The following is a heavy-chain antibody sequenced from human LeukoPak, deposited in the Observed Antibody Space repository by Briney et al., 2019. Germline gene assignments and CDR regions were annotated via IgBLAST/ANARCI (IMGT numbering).Heavy chain of an antibody. Sequence: PGGSLRLSCAASGFTFSRSAMTWARQTPGKGLDWVSSISSSGNTYYADSVKGRFTISRDNSKNMLYLQMNSLRAEDTAVYYCVKGRISENGLDFWGQGTLVTVSS. CDR2: ISSSGNT. V-gene: IGHV3-23*01. J-gene: IGHJ4*02. CDR3: VKGRISENGLDF. CDR1: GFTFSRSA. D-gene: IGHD6-13*01.